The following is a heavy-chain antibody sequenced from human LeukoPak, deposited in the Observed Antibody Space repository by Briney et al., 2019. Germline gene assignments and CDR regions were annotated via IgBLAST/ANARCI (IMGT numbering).Heavy chain of an antibody. V-gene: IGHV4-34*01. D-gene: IGHD2-2*01. J-gene: IGHJ6*04. CDR2: INHRRST. CDR1: GGSFSGYY. CDR3: ARHYCSSTSCSLDV. Sequence: SETLSLTCAVYGGSFSGYYWSWIRQPPGKGLEWIGEINHRRSTNYNPSLKSRVTMSVDTSKNQFSLNLSSVTAADTAVYYYARHYCSSTSCSLDVWGKGTTVTVSS.